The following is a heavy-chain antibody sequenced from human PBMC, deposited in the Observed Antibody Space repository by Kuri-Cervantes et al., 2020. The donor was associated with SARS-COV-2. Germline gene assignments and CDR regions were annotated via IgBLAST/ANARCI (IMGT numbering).Heavy chain of an antibody. CDR3: ARDQTRGGWTFLFDY. J-gene: IGHJ4*02. V-gene: IGHV1-2*02. Sequence: ASVKVSCKASGYTFTGYYMHWVRQAPGQGLEWMGWINPNSGGTNYAQKFQGRVTMTRDTSISTAYMELSRLRSDDTAVYYCARDQTRGGWTFLFDYWGQGTLVTVSS. CDR1: GYTFTGYY. CDR2: INPNSGGT. D-gene: IGHD6-19*01.